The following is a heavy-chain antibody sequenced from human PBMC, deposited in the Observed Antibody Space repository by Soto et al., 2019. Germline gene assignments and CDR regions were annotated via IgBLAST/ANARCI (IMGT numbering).Heavy chain of an antibody. CDR3: ANGSSGWYYPHFDY. D-gene: IGHD6-13*01. V-gene: IGHV3-30*18. CDR2: ISYDGSNQ. Sequence: QVQLAESGGGVGQPGRSLRLSCVASGFTFSNYGMHWVRQAPGKGLEWVTIISYDGSNQNYADSVKGLFTISRDSSKNTLYLQMNSMRAEDTAVYYCANGSSGWYYPHFDYWGQGTLFTVSA. J-gene: IGHJ4*02. CDR1: GFTFSNYG.